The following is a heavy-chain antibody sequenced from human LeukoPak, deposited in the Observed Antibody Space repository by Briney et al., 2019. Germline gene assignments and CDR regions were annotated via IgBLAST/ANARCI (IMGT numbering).Heavy chain of an antibody. J-gene: IGHJ3*01. CDR3: ATDPPRGDDAFDF. V-gene: IGHV3-7*01. D-gene: IGHD2-21*02. CDR1: GVTTRASR. Sequence: GGSLRLSCAPPGVTTRASRITGVSQAPGKGLEWVANIRQDGNNKYYVDSVKGRFTISRDNAKNSLCLQMNRLRGENTTVYYCATDPPRGDDAFDFWGEGTLVTVSS. CDR2: IRQDGNNK.